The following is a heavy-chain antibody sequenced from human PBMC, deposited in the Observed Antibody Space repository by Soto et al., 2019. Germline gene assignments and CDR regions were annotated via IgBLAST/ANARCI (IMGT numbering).Heavy chain of an antibody. CDR2: TNPNSGGT. CDR1: GYFFTDYY. J-gene: IGHJ3*02. D-gene: IGHD2-15*01. Sequence: GASVKVSCKASGYFFTDYYIHWVRQAPGQGLEWMGWTNPNSGGTTFAEKFEARVTLTRDTSISTVYMELSRLRSDDTAVYYGARDDGQSRDIFDIWGQGTMVTVSS. CDR3: ARDDGQSRDIFDI. V-gene: IGHV1-2*02.